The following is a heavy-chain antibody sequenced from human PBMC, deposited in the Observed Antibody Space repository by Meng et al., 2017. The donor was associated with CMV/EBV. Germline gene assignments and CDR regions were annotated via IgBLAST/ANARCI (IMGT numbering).Heavy chain of an antibody. CDR2: IENDGTNK. Sequence: GGSLRLSCAASGFTFRSYDIHWVRPAPGKGLEWVAFIENDGTNKKSADFVKGRFIISRDTSNNTLYLQMNSLRAEDTAVYYCAKFLTYSPDDAFDIWGQGTMVTVSS. J-gene: IGHJ3*02. CDR1: GFTFRSYD. CDR3: AKFLTYSPDDAFDI. D-gene: IGHD3-9*01. V-gene: IGHV3-30*02.